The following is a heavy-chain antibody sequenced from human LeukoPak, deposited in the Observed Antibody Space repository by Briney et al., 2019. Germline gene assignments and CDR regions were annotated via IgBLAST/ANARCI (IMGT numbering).Heavy chain of an antibody. CDR1: GFTFSSYG. J-gene: IGHJ6*02. CDR3: ARVGYDFWSGYSTYYYYGMDV. Sequence: GGSLRLSCAASGFTFSSYGMNWVRQAPGKGLEWVSSISSSSSYIYYADSVKGRFTISRDNAKNSLYLQMNSLRAEDTAVYYCARVGYDFWSGYSTYYYYGMDVWGQGTTVTVSS. V-gene: IGHV3-21*01. CDR2: ISSSSSYI. D-gene: IGHD3-3*01.